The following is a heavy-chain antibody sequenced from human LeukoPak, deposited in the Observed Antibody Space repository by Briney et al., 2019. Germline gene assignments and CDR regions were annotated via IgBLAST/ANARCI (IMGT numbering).Heavy chain of an antibody. V-gene: IGHV1-69*10. Sequence: SVKVSCKASGGTFSSYAISWVRQAPGQGLEWMGGIIPIFGIANYAQKFQGRVTITADKSTSTAYMELSSLRSEDTAVYYCARVLAYCGGDCSGDNYYYYYGMDVWGQGTTVTVSS. CDR1: GGTFSSYA. CDR3: ARVLAYCGGDCSGDNYYYYYGMDV. D-gene: IGHD2-21*02. J-gene: IGHJ6*02. CDR2: IIPIFGIA.